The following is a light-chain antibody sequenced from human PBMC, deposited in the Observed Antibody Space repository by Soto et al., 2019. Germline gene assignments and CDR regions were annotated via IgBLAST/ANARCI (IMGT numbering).Light chain of an antibody. Sequence: EIVLTQSPGTLSLSPGERATLSCRASQTVTNNYLAWYQQKPGQAPRLVMSGASNRATGIPDRFSGGGSEKDFTLTISRLEAEVFAVYYCQQYDSSYTFGQGTKLEIK. CDR2: GAS. CDR1: QTVTNNY. CDR3: QQYDSSYT. V-gene: IGKV3-20*01. J-gene: IGKJ2*01.